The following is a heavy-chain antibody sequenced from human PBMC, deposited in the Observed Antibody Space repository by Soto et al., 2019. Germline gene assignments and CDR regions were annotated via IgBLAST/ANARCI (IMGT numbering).Heavy chain of an antibody. CDR1: GFPFSSYG. V-gene: IGHV3-33*01. CDR2: IWYDGSNK. Sequence: GGSLRLSCAASGFPFSSYGMHWVRQAPGKGLEWVAVIWYDGSNKYYADSVKGRFTISRDNSKNTLYLQMNSLRAEDTAVYYCARRGICGGSCYQYYYYMDVWGKGTTVTVSS. J-gene: IGHJ6*03. CDR3: ARRGICGGSCYQYYYYMDV. D-gene: IGHD2-15*01.